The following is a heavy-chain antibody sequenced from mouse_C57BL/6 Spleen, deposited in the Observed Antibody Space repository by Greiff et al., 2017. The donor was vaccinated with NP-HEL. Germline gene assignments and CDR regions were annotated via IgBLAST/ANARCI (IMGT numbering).Heavy chain of an antibody. CDR2: ISNLAYSI. CDR3: ARQTDHYYAMDY. Sequence: EVQLQESGGGLVQPGGSLKLSCAASGFTFSDYGMAWVRQAPRKGPEWVAFISNLAYSIYYADTVTGRFTFSRANAKNTLYLEMSSLRSEDTAMYYCARQTDHYYAMDYWGQGTSVTVSS. V-gene: IGHV5-15*01. J-gene: IGHJ4*01. CDR1: GFTFSDYG.